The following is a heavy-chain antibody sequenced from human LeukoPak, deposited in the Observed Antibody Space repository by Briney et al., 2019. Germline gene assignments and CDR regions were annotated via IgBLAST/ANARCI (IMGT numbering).Heavy chain of an antibody. V-gene: IGHV1-8*02. CDR2: MNPNSGNR. CDR1: VYTFTSYD. J-gene: IGHJ6*02. Sequence: ASVTVSLKSTVYTFTSYDINWLRQPTAQGLEWVGWMNPNSGNRGNAQKFQGRVAMTRNTSFSTAYMEMRSLRSEDAAVDYCARGHRFLGWSYPIYYYYGMDVWGQGTTVTVSS. D-gene: IGHD3-3*01. CDR3: ARGHRFLGWSYPIYYYYGMDV.